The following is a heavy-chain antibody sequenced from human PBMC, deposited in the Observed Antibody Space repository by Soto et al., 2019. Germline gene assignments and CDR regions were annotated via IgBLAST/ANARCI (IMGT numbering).Heavy chain of an antibody. J-gene: IGHJ4*02. Sequence: ASVKVSCKASGYTFTSYYMHWVLQAPGQGLEWMGIINPSGGSTSYAQKFQGRVTMTRDTSTSTVYMELSSLRSEDTAVYYCARDLSMGLRYRSPGYWGQGTLVTVSS. D-gene: IGHD5-12*01. V-gene: IGHV1-46*01. CDR2: INPSGGST. CDR1: GYTFTSYY. CDR3: ARDLSMGLRYRSPGY.